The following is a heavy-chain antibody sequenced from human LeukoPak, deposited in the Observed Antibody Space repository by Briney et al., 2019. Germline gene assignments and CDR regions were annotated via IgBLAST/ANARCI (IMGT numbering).Heavy chain of an antibody. D-gene: IGHD6-13*01. CDR2: IYSDNT. Sequence: GGSLRLSCTVSGFTVSSNSMSWVRQAPGKGLEWVSFIYSDNTHYADSVKGRFTISRDNAKNSLYLQMNSLRAEDTAVYYCARGLIAAAGFDAFDIWGQGTMVTVSS. CDR1: GFTVSSNS. V-gene: IGHV3-53*01. CDR3: ARGLIAAAGFDAFDI. J-gene: IGHJ3*02.